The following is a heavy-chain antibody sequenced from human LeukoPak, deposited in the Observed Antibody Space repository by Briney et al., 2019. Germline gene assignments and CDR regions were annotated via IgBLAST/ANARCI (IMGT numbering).Heavy chain of an antibody. Sequence: SETLSLTRTVSGGSISSGGYYWSWIRQPPGKGLEWIGYIYHSGSTYYNPSLKSRVTISVDRSKNQFSLKLSSVTAADTAVYYCASQPRFLEWLSSGYWGQGTLVTVSS. J-gene: IGHJ4*02. CDR3: ASQPRFLEWLSSGY. CDR2: IYHSGST. CDR1: GGSISSGGYY. V-gene: IGHV4-30-2*01. D-gene: IGHD3-3*01.